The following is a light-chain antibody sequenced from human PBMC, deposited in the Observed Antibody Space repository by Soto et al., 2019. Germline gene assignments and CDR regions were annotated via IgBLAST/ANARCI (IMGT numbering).Light chain of an antibody. J-gene: IGLJ1*01. Sequence: QSVLTQSPSASGTPGQRVTISCYGSSSNIGSYPVYWYQQLPGTAPKLLINSDDQRPSGVPDRFSASKSGTSASLAISGLRSEDEADYDCAAWDASLSGHVFGAGTKVTVL. CDR1: SSNIGSYP. CDR2: SDD. V-gene: IGLV1-47*02. CDR3: AAWDASLSGHV.